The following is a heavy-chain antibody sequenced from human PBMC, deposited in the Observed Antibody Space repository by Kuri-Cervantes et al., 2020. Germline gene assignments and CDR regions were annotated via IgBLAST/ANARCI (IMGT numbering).Heavy chain of an antibody. CDR2: ISYDGSNK. D-gene: IGHD3-22*01. Sequence: GESLKISCAASRFTFSIYAMHWVRQAPGKGLEWVAVISYDGSNKYYADSVKGRFTISRDNSKNTLYLQMNSLRTEDTAVYYCAKGEDSSGYYKVWGQGTLVTVSS. J-gene: IGHJ4*02. CDR3: AKGEDSSGYYKV. CDR1: RFTFSIYA. V-gene: IGHV3-30-3*01.